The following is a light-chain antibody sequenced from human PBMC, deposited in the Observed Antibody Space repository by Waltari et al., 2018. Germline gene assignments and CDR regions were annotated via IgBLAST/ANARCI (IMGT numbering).Light chain of an antibody. CDR2: ETY. CDR1: QSVGKY. J-gene: IGKJ1*01. Sequence: EIVLTQSPGTLSLSPGERATLSCRASQSVGKYLAWYQQKPGQAPRLLIYETYRRTTGTPDRFSGSGSGTDFSLTISRLEPEDFAVYYCQKYESIPATFGQGTTVEIK. CDR3: QKYESIPAT. V-gene: IGKV3-20*01.